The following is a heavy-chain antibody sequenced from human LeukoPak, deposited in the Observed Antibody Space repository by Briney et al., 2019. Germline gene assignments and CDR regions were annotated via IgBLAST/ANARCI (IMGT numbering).Heavy chain of an antibody. CDR2: ISYDGSNK. Sequence: PGGSLRLSCAASGFTFSSYAMHWVRQAPGKGLEWVAVISYDGSNKYYADSVKGRFTISRDNSKNTLYLQMNSLRAEDTAVYYCAREFGLLWFGELLDDYGMDAWGQGTTVTVSS. D-gene: IGHD3-10*01. CDR3: AREFGLLWFGELLDDYGMDA. V-gene: IGHV3-30-3*01. J-gene: IGHJ6*02. CDR1: GFTFSSYA.